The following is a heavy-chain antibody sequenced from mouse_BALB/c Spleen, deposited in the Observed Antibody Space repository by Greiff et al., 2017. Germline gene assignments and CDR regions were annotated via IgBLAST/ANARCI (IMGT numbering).Heavy chain of an antibody. CDR3: ASPYGNSSWFAY. D-gene: IGHD2-1*01. CDR2: IYPGSGST. V-gene: IGHV1-77*01. CDR1: GYTFTDYV. Sequence: VKLMESGPELVKPGASVKMSCKASGYTFTDYVISWVKQRTGQGLEWIGEIYPGSGSTYYNEKFKGKATLTADKSSNTAYMQLSSLTSEDSAVYFCASPYGNSSWFAYWGQGTLVTVSA. J-gene: IGHJ3*01.